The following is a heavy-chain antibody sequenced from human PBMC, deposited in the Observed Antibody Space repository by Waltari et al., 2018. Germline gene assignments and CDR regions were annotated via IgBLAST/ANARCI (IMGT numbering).Heavy chain of an antibody. CDR2: IKPDGSEK. J-gene: IGHJ6*02. CDR3: SKSLDV. CDR1: GSTFSTSW. V-gene: IGHV3-7*01. Sequence: EVQMVDSGGGLVQPGGSMRLSCAGSGSTFSTSWMDWVRQAPGKGLEWIANIKPDGSEKNYVDSVKGRFTISRDNTKNSLYLQMNSLRAEDTAVYYCSKSLDVWGPGTSVTVSS.